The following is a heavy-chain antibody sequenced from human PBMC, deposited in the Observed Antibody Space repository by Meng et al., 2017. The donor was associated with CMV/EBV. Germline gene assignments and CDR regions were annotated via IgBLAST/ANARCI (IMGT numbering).Heavy chain of an antibody. D-gene: IGHD2-2*01. J-gene: IGHJ4*02. Sequence: SGFASSCYCMHWVLRALGEGLEWVAVISYDGSNKYYPDSVKGRFTISRDNSKNTLYLQMNSLRAEDTAVYYWARNGVPAVIIYYFDYWGQGTLVTVSS. CDR3: ARNGVPAVIIYYFDY. CDR1: GFASSCYC. V-gene: IGHV3-30*04. CDR2: ISYDGSNK.